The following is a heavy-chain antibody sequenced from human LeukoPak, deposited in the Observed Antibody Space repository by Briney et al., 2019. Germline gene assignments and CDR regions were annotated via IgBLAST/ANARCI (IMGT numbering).Heavy chain of an antibody. CDR3: ARQVGMTAAGRNPHDFDY. CDR2: INHSGNT. J-gene: IGHJ4*02. Sequence: PSETLSLTCAVYGGSFSGYYWSWIRQPPGKGLEWIGEINHSGNTNYNPSLKSRVTISVDTSKNQFSLKVRSVTAADTAVYYCARQVGMTAAGRNPHDFDYWGQGTLVTVSS. D-gene: IGHD6-13*01. CDR1: GGSFSGYY. V-gene: IGHV4-34*01.